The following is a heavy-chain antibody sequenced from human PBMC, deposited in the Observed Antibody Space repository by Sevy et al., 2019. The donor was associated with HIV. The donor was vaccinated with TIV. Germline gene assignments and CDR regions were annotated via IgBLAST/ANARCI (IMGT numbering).Heavy chain of an antibody. CDR3: ARERDRQALNV. CDR2: ISYDGSRK. Sequence: GGSLRLSCAASGFTFGSYAMHWVRQAPGKGLEWLAFISYDGSRKYYADSVKGRLTISGDNSKNTLFMQVNSLRAEDTALYYCARERDRQALNVWGQGTMVTVSS. CDR1: GFTFGSYA. V-gene: IGHV3-30*04. J-gene: IGHJ3*01.